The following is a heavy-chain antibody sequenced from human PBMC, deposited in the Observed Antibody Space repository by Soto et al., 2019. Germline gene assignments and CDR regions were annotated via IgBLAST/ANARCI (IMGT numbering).Heavy chain of an antibody. CDR3: ARVSGSYYYGMDV. D-gene: IGHD1-26*01. V-gene: IGHV4-59*12. J-gene: IGHJ6*02. CDR2: IYHSGST. CDR1: GGSISSYY. Sequence: SETLCLTCTVSGGSISSYYWSWIRQPPGKGLEWIGEIYHSGSTNYNPSLKSRVTISVDKSKNQFSLKLSSVTAADTAVYYCARVSGSYYYGMDVWGQGTTVTVSS.